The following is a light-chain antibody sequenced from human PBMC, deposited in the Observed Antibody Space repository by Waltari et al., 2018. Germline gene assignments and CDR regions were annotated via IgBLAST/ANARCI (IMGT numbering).Light chain of an antibody. CDR1: TGSVSSTSY. V-gene: IGLV8-61*01. CDR2: TGN. Sequence: QTVVTQEPSLSVSAGGTVTLTCALSTGSVSSTSYVSWYQQSPGQTPRTRVYTGNIRSSGVPNRFSGSILGNEAALTITGVQADDESDYYWLSYMGGGIWVFGGGTKLTVL. J-gene: IGLJ3*02. CDR3: LSYMGGGIWV.